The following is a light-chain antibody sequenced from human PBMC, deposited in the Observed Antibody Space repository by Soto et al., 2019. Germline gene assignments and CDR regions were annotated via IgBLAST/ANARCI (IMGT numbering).Light chain of an antibody. Sequence: QSVLTQPPSVSGAPGQRVTISCTGSSSNIGAGYDVHWYQQLPGTAPKLLIYGNSNRPSGVPDRFSGSKSGTSASLAITGLQAEDEADYYCQSYDSSLDVVFGGGTKDTVL. CDR2: GNS. CDR3: QSYDSSLDVV. V-gene: IGLV1-40*01. CDR1: SSNIGAGYD. J-gene: IGLJ2*01.